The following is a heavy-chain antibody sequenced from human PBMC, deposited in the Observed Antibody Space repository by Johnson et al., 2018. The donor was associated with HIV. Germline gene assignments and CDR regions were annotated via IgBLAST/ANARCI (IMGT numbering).Heavy chain of an antibody. J-gene: IGHJ3*01. CDR3: AKRFGYDNRGDQFDF. V-gene: IGHV3-30-3*02. CDR1: GFTFSSYA. D-gene: IGHD3-22*01. CDR2: ISYDGSNK. Sequence: QVQLVESGGGVVQPGTSLRLSCAASGFTFSSYAMHWVRQAPGKGLEWVAVISYDGSNKYYADSVKGRFTISRDNSNNTLYLQMNSLRAEDTAVYYCAKRFGYDNRGDQFDFWGQGAMVTVSS.